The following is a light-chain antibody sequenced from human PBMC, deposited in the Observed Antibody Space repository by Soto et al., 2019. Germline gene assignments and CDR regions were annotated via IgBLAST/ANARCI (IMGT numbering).Light chain of an antibody. CDR1: QSISTY. V-gene: IGKV1-39*01. J-gene: IGKJ2*01. CDR2: AAS. Sequence: DIQMTQSPSSLSASLGDRVTITCRASQSISTYLNWYQQKPGKAPKLLIYAASSLQSGVPSRFSGSGSGTEFTLTISSLQPEDFATYFCQESYSTPYTFGLGTKLEIK. CDR3: QESYSTPYT.